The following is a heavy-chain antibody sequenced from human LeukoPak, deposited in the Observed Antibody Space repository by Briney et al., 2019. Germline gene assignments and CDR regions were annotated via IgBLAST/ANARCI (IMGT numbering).Heavy chain of an antibody. CDR3: AKVRGYSYGPTDY. J-gene: IGHJ4*02. D-gene: IGHD5-18*01. CDR2: ISGSGGST. CDR1: GFTFSSYA. Sequence: GGSLILSCAASGFTFSSYAVSWVRQAPGKGLEWVSAISGSGGSTYYADSVKGRFTISRDNSKNTLYLQMNILRAEDTAVYYCAKVRGYSYGPTDYWGQGTLVTVSS. V-gene: IGHV3-23*01.